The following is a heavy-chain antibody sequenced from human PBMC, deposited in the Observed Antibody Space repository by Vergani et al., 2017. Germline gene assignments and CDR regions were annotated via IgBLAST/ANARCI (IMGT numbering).Heavy chain of an antibody. CDR1: GFTFSSYA. J-gene: IGHJ4*02. V-gene: IGHV3-23*01. CDR3: GRGSDNYN. D-gene: IGHD5-24*01. Sequence: EVQMLESGGNLVQPGGSLRLSCAASGFTFSSYAMSWVRQAPGKGLEWVSGISGSGDSTYYADSVKGRFTTTRDNSKNTLYLQMNSLRAEDTAVYYCGRGSDNYNWGQGTLVTVSS. CDR2: ISGSGDST.